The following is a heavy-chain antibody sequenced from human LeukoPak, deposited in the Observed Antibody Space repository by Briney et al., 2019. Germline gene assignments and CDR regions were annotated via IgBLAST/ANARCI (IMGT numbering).Heavy chain of an antibody. Sequence: PGGSLRLSCVASGFIFRNYWMSWVRQAPGKGLEWVANIKEDGTVKYYVESVKGRFTISRDNAKNSLYLQMNSLRAEDTAVYYCATSITMFDYWGQGTLVTVSS. CDR2: IKEDGTVK. V-gene: IGHV3-7*02. J-gene: IGHJ4*02. CDR3: ATSITMFDY. CDR1: GFIFRNYW. D-gene: IGHD3-10*01.